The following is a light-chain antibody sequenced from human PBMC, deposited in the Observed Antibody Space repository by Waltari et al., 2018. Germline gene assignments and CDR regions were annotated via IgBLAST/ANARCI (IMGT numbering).Light chain of an antibody. CDR1: QSVGRT. J-gene: IGKJ1*01. CDR2: GAS. Sequence: EIVLTQSPGTLSLSPGERATLSCRASQSVGRTLAWYQQKPGQAPRLRIYGASNRATGTPDRFSGSGSGTDFSLTISRLDPADFAVYYCQHYVRLPVAFGQGTTMEIK. CDR3: QHYVRLPVA. V-gene: IGKV3-20*01.